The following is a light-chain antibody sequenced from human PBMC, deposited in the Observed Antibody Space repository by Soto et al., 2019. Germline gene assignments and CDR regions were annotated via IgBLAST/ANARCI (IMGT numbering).Light chain of an antibody. Sequence: DIQMTQSPSSLSASVGDRVTITCQASQDIANYLNWYEQKPGRAPKLLIFDASNLETGVPSRFSGSGSGTDFTFTISSLQPEDIATYYCQQYSDLPFTFGGGAKVEIK. V-gene: IGKV1-33*01. CDR3: QQYSDLPFT. CDR2: DAS. CDR1: QDIANY. J-gene: IGKJ4*01.